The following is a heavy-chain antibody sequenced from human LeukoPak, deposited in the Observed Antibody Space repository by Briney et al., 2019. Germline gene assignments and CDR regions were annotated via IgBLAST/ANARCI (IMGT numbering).Heavy chain of an antibody. CDR2: IYYSVST. J-gene: IGHJ5*02. D-gene: IGHD6-6*01. CDR3: ARDEYRNWDPHWFDP. CDR1: LGSISGYY. Sequence: PETLSLTRTVSLGSISGYYWGWVPEPPEKGLEWSGDIYYSVSTTYNPPLTSRVTISVDTSKNQFSLKRSCVTAADMAVYYCARDEYRNWDPHWFDPWGQGTLVTVSS. V-gene: IGHV4-59*01.